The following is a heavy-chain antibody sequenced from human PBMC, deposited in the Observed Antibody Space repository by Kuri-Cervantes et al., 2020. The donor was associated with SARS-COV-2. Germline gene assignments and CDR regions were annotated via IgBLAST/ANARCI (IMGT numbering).Heavy chain of an antibody. CDR3: ARDEGQQLSYNWFDP. J-gene: IGHJ5*02. D-gene: IGHD6-13*01. CDR1: GGSISSSSYY. CDR2: IYYSGST. Sequence: SETLSLTCTVSGGSISSSSYYWSWIRQPPGKGLEWIGYIYYSGSTNYNPSLKSRVTISVDTSKNQFSLKLSSVTAADTAVYYCARDEGQQLSYNWFDPWGQGTLVTVSS. V-gene: IGHV4-61*01.